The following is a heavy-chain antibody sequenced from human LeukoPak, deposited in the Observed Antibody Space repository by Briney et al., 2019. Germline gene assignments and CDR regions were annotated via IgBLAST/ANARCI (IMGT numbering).Heavy chain of an antibody. V-gene: IGHV3-30*04. CDR1: GFTFSSYA. Sequence: GRSLRLSCAASGFTFSSYAMHWVRQAPGKGLEWVAVISYDGSNKYYADSVKGRFTISRDNARNTLYLQMNSLRVEDTAVYYCARITGGYNLMDYWGQGTLVTVSS. D-gene: IGHD5-24*01. CDR3: ARITGGYNLMDY. J-gene: IGHJ4*02. CDR2: ISYDGSNK.